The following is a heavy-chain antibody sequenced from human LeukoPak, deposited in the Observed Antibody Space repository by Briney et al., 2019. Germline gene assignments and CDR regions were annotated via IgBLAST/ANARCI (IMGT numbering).Heavy chain of an antibody. CDR2: IYTSGST. CDR1: GGSISSGSYY. CDR3: ARARPGFQEGEGDYYYYYYMDV. J-gene: IGHJ6*03. V-gene: IGHV4-61*02. D-gene: IGHD3-16*01. Sequence: SETLSLTCTVSGGSISSGSYYWSWIRQPAGKGLEWIGRIYTSGSTNYNPSLRSRVTISVDTSKNQFSLKLSSVTAADTAVYYCARARPGFQEGEGDYYYYYYMDVWGKGTTVTVSS.